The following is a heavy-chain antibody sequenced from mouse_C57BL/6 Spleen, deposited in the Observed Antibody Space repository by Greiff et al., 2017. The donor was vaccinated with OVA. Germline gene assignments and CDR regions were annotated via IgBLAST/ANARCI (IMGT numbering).Heavy chain of an antibody. D-gene: IGHD3-2*02. J-gene: IGHJ4*01. V-gene: IGHV1-42*01. CDR3: ARRLGYAMDY. CDR1: GYSFTGYY. CDR2: INPSTGGT. Sequence: VQLQQSGPELVKPGASVKISCKASGYSFTGYYMNWVKQSPEKSLEWIGEINPSTGGTTYNQKFKAKATLTVDKSSSTAYMQLKSLTSEDSAVYYCARRLGYAMDYWGQGTSVTVSS.